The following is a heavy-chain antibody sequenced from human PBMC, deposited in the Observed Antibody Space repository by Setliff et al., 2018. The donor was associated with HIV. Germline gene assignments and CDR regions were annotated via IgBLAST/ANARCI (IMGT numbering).Heavy chain of an antibody. J-gene: IGHJ4*02. D-gene: IGHD6-19*01. V-gene: IGHV1-18*01. CDR1: GYTFTSYG. CDR2: INADNGNT. Sequence: GASVKVSCKASGYTFTSYGINWVRQAPGQGLEWMGWINADNGNTNYAQKLQGRVTMTTDTSTSTVYMELRSLRSDDTAVYYCARPDSSGWYYFDYWGQGTLVTVSS. CDR3: ARPDSSGWYYFDY.